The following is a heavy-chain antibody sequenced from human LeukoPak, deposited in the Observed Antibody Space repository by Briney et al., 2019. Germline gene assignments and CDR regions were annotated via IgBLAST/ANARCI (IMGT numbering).Heavy chain of an antibody. Sequence: SQTLSLTCTVSGGSISSGDYYWSWIRQPPGMGLEWIGYIYYSGSTYYNPSLKSRVTISVDTSKNQFSLKLSSVTAADTAVYYCARESGIAEAIDYWGQGTLDTVSS. D-gene: IGHD6-13*01. CDR1: GGSISSGDYY. CDR3: ARESGIAEAIDY. J-gene: IGHJ4*02. V-gene: IGHV4-30-4*08. CDR2: IYYSGST.